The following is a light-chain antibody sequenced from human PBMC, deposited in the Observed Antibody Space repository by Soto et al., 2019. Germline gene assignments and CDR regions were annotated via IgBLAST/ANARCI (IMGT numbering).Light chain of an antibody. CDR3: QTWSTDIRV. V-gene: IGLV4-69*01. CDR1: SGHNSYA. J-gene: IGLJ3*02. CDR2: LNSDGSH. Sequence: QSVLTQPPSASASLGASVKLTCTLSSGHNSYAIAWHQQQPEKGPRYLMKLNSDGSHSPGDGIPDRFSGSSSGAERYLTISSLQSEDEADYYCQTWSTDIRVFGGGTQLTVL.